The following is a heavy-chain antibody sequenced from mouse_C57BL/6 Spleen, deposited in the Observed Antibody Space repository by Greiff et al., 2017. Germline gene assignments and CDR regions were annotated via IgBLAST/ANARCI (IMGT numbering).Heavy chain of an antibody. CDR2: IDPSDSYT. CDR3: ARGPRDYARDY. J-gene: IGHJ4*01. CDR1: GYTFTSYW. V-gene: IGHV1-50*01. Sequence: QVQLQQPGAELVKPGASVKLSCKASGYTFTSYWMQWVKQRPGQGLEWIGEIDPSDSYTNYNQKFKGKATLTVDTSSSTAYMQLSSLTSEDSAVXYCARGPRDYARDYWGQGTSVTVSS.